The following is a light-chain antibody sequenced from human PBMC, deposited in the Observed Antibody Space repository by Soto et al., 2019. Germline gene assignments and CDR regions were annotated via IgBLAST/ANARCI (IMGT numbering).Light chain of an antibody. J-gene: IGLJ1*01. V-gene: IGLV2-23*02. CDR2: EVS. CDR1: SSDVGSYNL. CDR3: CSYAGSSTFLYV. Sequence: QSALTQPASVSGSPGQSITISCTGTSSDVGSYNLVSWYQQHPGKAPKLMIYEVSKRPSGVSNRFPGSKSGNTASLTISGLQAEDEADYYCCSYAGSSTFLYVFGTGTKLTVL.